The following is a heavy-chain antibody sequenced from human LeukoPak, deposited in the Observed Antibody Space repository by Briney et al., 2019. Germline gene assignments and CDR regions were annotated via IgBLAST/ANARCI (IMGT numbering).Heavy chain of an antibody. CDR2: IWYDGSNK. CDR1: GFTFSSYG. D-gene: IGHD1-26*01. J-gene: IGHJ4*02. Sequence: GGSLRLSCAASGFTFSSYGMHWVRQAPGKGLEWVAVIWYDGSNKYYADSVKGRFTISRDNSKNTLYLQMNSLRAEDTAVYYCARDSESQWELLGWYFDYWGQGTLVTVSS. V-gene: IGHV3-33*01. CDR3: ARDSESQWELLGWYFDY.